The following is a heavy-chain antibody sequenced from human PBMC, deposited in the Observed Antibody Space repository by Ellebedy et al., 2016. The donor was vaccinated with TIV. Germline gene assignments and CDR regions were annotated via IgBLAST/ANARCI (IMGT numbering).Heavy chain of an antibody. V-gene: IGHV3-33*08. D-gene: IGHD3-9*01. Sequence: GGSLRLSCVVSGFSFRSYWMSWVRQAPGKGLEWVAVMSFGETDKYYADSVKDRFSISRDNSNNILYLQMNSLRAEDTATYYCARVDILRWYYFDSWGQGTLVTVSS. CDR3: ARVDILRWYYFDS. CDR1: GFSFRSYW. CDR2: MSFGETDK. J-gene: IGHJ4*02.